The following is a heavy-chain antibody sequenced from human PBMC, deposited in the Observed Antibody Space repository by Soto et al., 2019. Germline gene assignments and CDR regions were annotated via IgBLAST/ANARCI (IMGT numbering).Heavy chain of an antibody. D-gene: IGHD4-17*01. V-gene: IGHV4-30-2*01. CDR2: IYHSGST. CDR3: ARTTVTTFPDIWYFDL. CDR1: GGSISSGGYS. J-gene: IGHJ2*01. Sequence: QLQLQESGSGLVKPSQTLSLTCAGSGGSISSGGYSWSWIRQPPGKGLEWIGYIYHSGSTYYNPSLKSRVTKSVDRSKNQFSLKLSSVTAADTAVYYCARTTVTTFPDIWYFDLWGRGTLVTVSS.